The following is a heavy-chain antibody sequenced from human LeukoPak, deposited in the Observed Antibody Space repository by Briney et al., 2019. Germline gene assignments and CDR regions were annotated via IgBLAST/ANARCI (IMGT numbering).Heavy chain of an antibody. CDR2: ISSSGSTI. V-gene: IGHV3-48*03. J-gene: IGHJ4*02. D-gene: IGHD6-6*01. Sequence: GGSLRLSCAASGFTFSSYEMNWVRQAPGKGLEWVSYISSSGSTIYYADSVKGRFTISRDNAKNSLYLQMNSLRAEDTAVYYCARLYSSSSGLRASDYWGQGTLVAVSS. CDR1: GFTFSSYE. CDR3: ARLYSSSSGLRASDY.